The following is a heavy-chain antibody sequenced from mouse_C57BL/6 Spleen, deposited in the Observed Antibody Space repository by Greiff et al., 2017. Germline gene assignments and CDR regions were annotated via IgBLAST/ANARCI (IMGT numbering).Heavy chain of an antibody. V-gene: IGHV3-6*01. CDR3: AREHYSNYEYAMDY. CDR2: ISYDGSN. D-gene: IGHD2-5*01. Sequence: EVKLVESGPGLVKPSQSLSLTCSVTGYSITSGYYWNWIRQFPGNKLEWMGYISYDGSNNYNPSLKNRISITRDTSKNQFFLKLNSVTTEDTATYYCAREHYSNYEYAMDYWGQGTSVTVSS. J-gene: IGHJ4*01. CDR1: GYSITSGYY.